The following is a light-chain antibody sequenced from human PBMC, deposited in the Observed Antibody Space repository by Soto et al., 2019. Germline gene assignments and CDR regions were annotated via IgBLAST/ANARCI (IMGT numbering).Light chain of an antibody. Sequence: QAVVTQPPSVTGAPGQRVTISCTGNNSNIGAGYGVNWYQQFPDKAPKLLIYANTHRPSGVPDRFSGSTSATSASLAITGLQTQDEADYYCQSFDSSLTGLIFGGGTKLTVL. CDR2: ANT. J-gene: IGLJ2*01. V-gene: IGLV1-40*01. CDR3: QSFDSSLTGLI. CDR1: NSNIGAGYG.